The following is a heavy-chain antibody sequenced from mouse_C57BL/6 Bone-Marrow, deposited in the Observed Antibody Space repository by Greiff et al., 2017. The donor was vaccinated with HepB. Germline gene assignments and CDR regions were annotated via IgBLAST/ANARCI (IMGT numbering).Heavy chain of an antibody. V-gene: IGHV2-9-1*01. CDR1: GFSLTSYA. D-gene: IGHD2-4*01. Sequence: QVQLQQSGPGLVAPSQSLSITCTVSGFSLTSYAISWVRQPPGKGLEWLGVIWTGGGTNYNSALKSRLSISKDNSKSQVFLKMNSLQTDDTARYYCARWDYDRGYYAMDYWGQGTSVTVSS. CDR3: ARWDYDRGYYAMDY. CDR2: IWTGGGT. J-gene: IGHJ4*01.